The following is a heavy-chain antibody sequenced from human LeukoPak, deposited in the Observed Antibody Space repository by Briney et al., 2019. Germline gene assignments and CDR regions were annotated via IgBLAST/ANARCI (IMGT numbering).Heavy chain of an antibody. CDR2: IKQDGSEK. CDR3: ARERQNKDFWSGGDY. V-gene: IGHV3-7*01. D-gene: IGHD3-3*01. J-gene: IGHJ4*02. CDR1: GFTFSTYW. Sequence: GGSLRLSCAASGFTFSTYWMSWVRQAPGKGLEWVANIKQDGSEKYYVDSVKGRFTISRDNAKNSLYLQMNTLRPEDTAVYYCARERQNKDFWSGGDYWGQGTLVTVSS.